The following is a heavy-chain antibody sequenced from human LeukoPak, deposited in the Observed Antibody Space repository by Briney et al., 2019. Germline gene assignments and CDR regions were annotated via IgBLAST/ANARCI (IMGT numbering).Heavy chain of an antibody. V-gene: IGHV4-34*01. J-gene: IGHJ6*03. Sequence: TETLSLTCAVYGGSFSGYYWSWIRQPPGKGLEWIGEINHSGSTNYNPSLKSRVTISVDTSKNQFSLKLSSVTAADTAVYYCARAAYGSGRGMDVWGKGTTVTVSS. CDR3: ARAAYGSGRGMDV. CDR2: INHSGST. D-gene: IGHD3-10*01. CDR1: GGSFSGYY.